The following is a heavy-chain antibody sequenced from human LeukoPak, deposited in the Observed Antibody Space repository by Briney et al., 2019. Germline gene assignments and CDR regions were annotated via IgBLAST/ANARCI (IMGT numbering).Heavy chain of an antibody. CDR2: IIPILGIA. D-gene: IGHD3-22*01. CDR3: ARDSEKTSYYYDSSGYYFHAFDI. J-gene: IGHJ3*02. Sequence: SVRVSCKASGGTFSSYAISWVRQAPGQGLEWMGRIIPILGIANYAQKFQGRVTITADKSTSTAYMELSSLRSEDTAVYYCARDSEKTSYYYDSSGYYFHAFDIWGQGTMVTVSS. V-gene: IGHV1-69*04. CDR1: GGTFSSYA.